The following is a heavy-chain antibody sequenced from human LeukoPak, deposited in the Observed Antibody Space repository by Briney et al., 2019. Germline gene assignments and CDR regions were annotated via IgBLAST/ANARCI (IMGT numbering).Heavy chain of an antibody. D-gene: IGHD3-10*01. Sequence: SETLSLTCTVSGYSISSGYYWSWIRQPAGKGLEWIGRIYTSGSTNYNPSLKSRVTMSVDTSKNQFSLKLSSVTAADTAVYYCARAKVIRGNWFDPWGQGTLVTVSS. CDR1: GYSISSGYY. V-gene: IGHV4-4*07. CDR3: ARAKVIRGNWFDP. CDR2: IYTSGST. J-gene: IGHJ5*02.